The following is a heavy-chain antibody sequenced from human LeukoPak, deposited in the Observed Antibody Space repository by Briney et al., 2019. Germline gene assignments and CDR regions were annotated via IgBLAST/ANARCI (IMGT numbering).Heavy chain of an antibody. D-gene: IGHD3-10*01. CDR2: IYYSGST. Sequence: SQTLSLTCTVFGGSISSGGYYWSWIRQHPGKGLEWIGYIYYSGSTYYNPSLKSRVTISVDTSKNQFSLKLSSVTAADTAVYYCASLSHYYGSGSYYNNIAEYFQHWGQSTVVTVSS. CDR1: GGSISSGGYY. J-gene: IGHJ1*01. V-gene: IGHV4-31*03. CDR3: ASLSHYYGSGSYYNNIAEYFQH.